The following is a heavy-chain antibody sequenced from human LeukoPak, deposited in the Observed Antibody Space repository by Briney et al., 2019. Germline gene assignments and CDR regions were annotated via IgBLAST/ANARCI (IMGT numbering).Heavy chain of an antibody. CDR3: ARRAAYCSSTSCPYNYFDY. V-gene: IGHV5-51*01. CDR2: IYPGDSDT. Sequence: HGESLKISCKGSGYSFTNYWIGWVRQMPGKGLEWMGIIYPGDSDTKYSPSFQGQVIISVDKSINTAYLQWSSLKASDSAMYYCARRAAYCSSTSCPYNYFDYWGQGTLVTVSS. CDR1: GYSFTNYW. J-gene: IGHJ4*02. D-gene: IGHD2-2*01.